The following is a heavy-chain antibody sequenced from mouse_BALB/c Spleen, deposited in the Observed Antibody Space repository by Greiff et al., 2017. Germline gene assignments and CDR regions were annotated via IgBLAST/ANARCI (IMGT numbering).Heavy chain of an antibody. D-gene: IGHD2-2*01. Sequence: DVQLQESGPGLVKPSQSLSLTCTVTGYSITSDYAWNWIRQFPGNKLEWMGYISYSGSTSYNPSLKSRISITRDTSKNQFFLQLNSVTTEDTATYYCARYGYHSPMDYWGQGTSVTVSS. V-gene: IGHV3-2*02. CDR3: ARYGYHSPMDY. J-gene: IGHJ4*01. CDR2: ISYSGST. CDR1: GYSITSDYA.